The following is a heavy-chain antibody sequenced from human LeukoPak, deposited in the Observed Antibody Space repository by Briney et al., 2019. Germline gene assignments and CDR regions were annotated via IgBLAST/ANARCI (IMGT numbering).Heavy chain of an antibody. J-gene: IGHJ4*02. Sequence: GGSLRLSCAASGFTFSSYSMNWVRQAPGKGLEWVSSISGSSSYIYYADSVKGRFTISRDNAKNSLYLQMNSLRAEDTAVYYCARDPLSGDTGVDYWGQGTLVTVSS. D-gene: IGHD7-27*01. CDR3: ARDPLSGDTGVDY. CDR2: ISGSSSYI. V-gene: IGHV3-21*01. CDR1: GFTFSSYS.